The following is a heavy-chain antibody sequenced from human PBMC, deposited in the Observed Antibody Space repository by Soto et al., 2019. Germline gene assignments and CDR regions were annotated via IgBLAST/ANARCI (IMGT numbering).Heavy chain of an antibody. CDR2: IIPIPGTA. CDR1: GGTFGSYA. D-gene: IGHD2-2*01. V-gene: IGHV1-69*13. CDR3: ARSQGSSTSLEIYYYYYYGMDV. Sequence: SVKVSCKASGGTFGSYAISWVRQAPGQGLEWMGGIIPIPGTANYAQKFQGRVTIAADESTSTAYMELSSPRSEDTAVYYCARSQGSSTSLEIYYYYYYGMDVWGQGTTVTVSS. J-gene: IGHJ6*02.